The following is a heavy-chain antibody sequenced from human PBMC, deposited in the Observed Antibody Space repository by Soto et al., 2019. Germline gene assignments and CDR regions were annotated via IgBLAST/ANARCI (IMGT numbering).Heavy chain of an antibody. Sequence: QVQLVQSGAEVRMPGSSVKVSCKASGGTFSTYPINWVRQAPGQGLEWMGGIIPLFGTTNYVQKFKGRVTITADESTSTAYKELSSLRAEDAAVYYCARGATHGSSWYFWFDPWGQGTLVTVSS. CDR3: ARGATHGSSWYFWFDP. D-gene: IGHD6-13*01. V-gene: IGHV1-69*01. CDR1: GGTFSTYP. CDR2: IIPLFGTT. J-gene: IGHJ5*02.